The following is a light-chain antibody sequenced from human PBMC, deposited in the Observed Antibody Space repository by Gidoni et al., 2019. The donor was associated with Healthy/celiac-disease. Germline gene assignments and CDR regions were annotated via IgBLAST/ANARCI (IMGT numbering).Light chain of an antibody. CDR2: AAS. Sequence: DIQLTQSPSFLSASVGDRVTITCRASQDINNYLVWYQQKPGKAPNLLIYAASTLESGVPSRFSGSGSGTKYTLTSSSLQPEDFATYYCQQLKNYPLTFGGGTKVEF. CDR1: QDINNY. CDR3: QQLKNYPLT. V-gene: IGKV1-9*01. J-gene: IGKJ4*01.